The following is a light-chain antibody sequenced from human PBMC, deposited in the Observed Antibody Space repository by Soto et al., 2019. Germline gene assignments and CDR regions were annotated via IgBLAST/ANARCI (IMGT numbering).Light chain of an antibody. Sequence: QLTQSPSSLSASVGDRVTITCRASQGISNNLAWYQQEPGKATKLLIYDASTLQNGVPSRFSGSKSGTDFTLTISSLQPADFATYFCQHLHHYPLTFGGGTRVEIK. CDR1: QGISNN. CDR2: DAS. V-gene: IGKV1-9*01. CDR3: QHLHHYPLT. J-gene: IGKJ4*01.